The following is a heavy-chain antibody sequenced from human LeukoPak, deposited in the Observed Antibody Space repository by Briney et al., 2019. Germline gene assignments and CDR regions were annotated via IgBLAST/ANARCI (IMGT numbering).Heavy chain of an antibody. J-gene: IGHJ4*02. CDR1: GYTFTGYY. CDR2: INPNSGGT. V-gene: IGHV1-2*02. D-gene: IGHD5-18*01. CDR3: ARENSRGYSYGPPYFDY. Sequence: GASVKVSCKASGYTFTGYYMHWVRQAPGQGLEWMGWINPNSGGTNYAQKFQGRVTMTRDTSISTAYMELSSLRSEDTAVYYCARENSRGYSYGPPYFDYWGQGTLVTVSS.